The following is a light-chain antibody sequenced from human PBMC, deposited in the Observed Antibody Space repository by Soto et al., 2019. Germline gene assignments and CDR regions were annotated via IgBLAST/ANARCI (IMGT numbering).Light chain of an antibody. CDR3: ISYTSSSTWV. J-gene: IGLJ3*02. V-gene: IGLV2-14*01. Sequence: QSVLTQPASVPGSPGQSITISCTGTSSDVGGYNYVSWYQQHPGKAPKLMIYEVSNRPSGVSDRFSGSRSGNTASLTISGLQAEDESDYYCISYTSSSTWVFGGGTKLTVL. CDR2: EVS. CDR1: SSDVGGYNY.